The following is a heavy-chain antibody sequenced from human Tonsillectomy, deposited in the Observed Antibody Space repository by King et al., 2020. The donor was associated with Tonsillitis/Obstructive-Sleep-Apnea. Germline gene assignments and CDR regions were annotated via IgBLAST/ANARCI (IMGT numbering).Heavy chain of an antibody. J-gene: IGHJ4*02. CDR1: GFTFSSYW. D-gene: IGHD6-19*01. CDR3: ARGRGSGCLDC. CDR2: IKQDGSEK. V-gene: IGHV3-7*04. Sequence: VQLVESGGGLVQPGGSLRLSCAASGFTFSSYWMSCVRQAPGKGLEWVANIKQDGSEKNYVDSVKGRFTISRDNAKNSLYLQMNSLRAEDTAVYYCARGRGSGCLDCWGQGTLFTVSS.